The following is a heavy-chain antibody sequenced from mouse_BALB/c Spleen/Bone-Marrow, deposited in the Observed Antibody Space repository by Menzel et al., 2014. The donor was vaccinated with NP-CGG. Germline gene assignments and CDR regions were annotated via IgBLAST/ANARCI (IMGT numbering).Heavy chain of an antibody. D-gene: IGHD1-1*01. CDR1: GYAFSNYW. Sequence: QVQLQQSGAELVRPGSSVKISCKASGYAFSNYWMNWVKQRPGQGLEWIGQIYPGDGDTNYNGKIKGKATLTADKSSSTAYMQLSSLTSEDSAVYFCAKLLRADYAMGYWGQGTSVTVSS. J-gene: IGHJ4*01. V-gene: IGHV1-80*01. CDR2: IYPGDGDT. CDR3: AKLLRADYAMGY.